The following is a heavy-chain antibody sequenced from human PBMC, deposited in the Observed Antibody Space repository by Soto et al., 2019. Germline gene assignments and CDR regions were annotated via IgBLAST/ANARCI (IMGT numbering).Heavy chain of an antibody. V-gene: IGHV3-23*01. Sequence: EVQLLESGGGSVQPGGSLRLSCAASGFTFSSYAMSWVRQAPGKGLEWVSAISGSGGSTYYADSVKGRFTISRDNSKNTLYLQMNSLRAEDTAVYYCARTYSSSWYGGFDPWGQGTLVTVSS. CDR3: ARTYSSSWYGGFDP. CDR2: ISGSGGST. CDR1: GFTFSSYA. D-gene: IGHD6-13*01. J-gene: IGHJ5*02.